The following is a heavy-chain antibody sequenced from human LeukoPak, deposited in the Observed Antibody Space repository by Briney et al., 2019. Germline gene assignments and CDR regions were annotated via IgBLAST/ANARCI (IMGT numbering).Heavy chain of an antibody. Sequence: GVALRLSCAASGFSFSGHWMNWVRHPPGKGLEWVANIKADGSEKYYVDSVKGRFTISRDDAKRTVALQMDNLRAEDTAIYYCAYRNNFEYWGQGALVTVSS. D-gene: IGHD1-26*01. CDR1: GFSFSGHW. V-gene: IGHV3-7*05. J-gene: IGHJ4*02. CDR3: AYRNNFEY. CDR2: IKADGSEK.